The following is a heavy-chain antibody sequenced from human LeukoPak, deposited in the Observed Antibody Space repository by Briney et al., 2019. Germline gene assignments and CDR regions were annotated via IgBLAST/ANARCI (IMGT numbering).Heavy chain of an antibody. D-gene: IGHD4-23*01. CDR3: ARDHTVVTSWHFDL. CDR2: ISGSGGRT. Sequence: GGSLRLSCAASGFTFNSYAMNWVRQAPGKGLEWVSGISGSGGRTYYADSVKGRFTISRDNSKNTLYVQMNSLRAEDTAVYYCARDHTVVTSWHFDLWGRGSLVTVSS. V-gene: IGHV3-23*01. CDR1: GFTFNSYA. J-gene: IGHJ2*01.